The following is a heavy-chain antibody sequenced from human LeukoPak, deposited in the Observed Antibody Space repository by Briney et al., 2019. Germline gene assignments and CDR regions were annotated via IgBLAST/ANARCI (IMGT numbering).Heavy chain of an antibody. D-gene: IGHD3/OR15-3a*01. J-gene: IGHJ3*01. CDR3: VRDWTYAFDL. CDR2: INHNGNVN. V-gene: IGHV3-7*03. CDR1: GFTFSSYW. Sequence: GGSLRLSRAASGFTFSSYWMNWARQAPGKGLEWVASINHNGNVNYYVDSVKGRFTISRDNAKNSLYLQMNSLRAEDTAVYYCVRDWTYAFDLWGQGTMVTVSS.